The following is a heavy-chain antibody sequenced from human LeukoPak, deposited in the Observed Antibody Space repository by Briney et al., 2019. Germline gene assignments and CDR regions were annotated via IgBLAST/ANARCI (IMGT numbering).Heavy chain of an antibody. D-gene: IGHD3-3*01. CDR2: IYPDESDT. CDR1: GYSFTSYW. J-gene: IGHJ4*02. CDR3: ARRLATYDFWSGSQQYYFDY. V-gene: IGHV5-51*01. Sequence: PGESLKISCKGSGYSFTSYWIGWLRQIPGKDLEWMGIIYPDESDTRYSPSFQGQVTISADQSISTAYLQWSSLKASDTAMYYCARRLATYDFWSGSQQYYFDYWGQGTLVTVSS.